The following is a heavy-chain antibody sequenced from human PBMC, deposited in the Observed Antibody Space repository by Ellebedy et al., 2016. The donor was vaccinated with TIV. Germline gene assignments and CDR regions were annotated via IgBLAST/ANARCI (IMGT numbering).Heavy chain of an antibody. CDR1: GFTFSSHD. J-gene: IGHJ4*02. V-gene: IGHV3-13*01. Sequence: PGGSLRLSCAASGFTFSSHDMHWVRQGTGKGLAWVSALGSAGDTSYSGSVKGRFTISRENAKNSLYLQMNSLRAEDTAVYYCARATAGFDYWGQGTLVTVSS. CDR3: ARATAGFDY. D-gene: IGHD1-1*01. CDR2: LGSAGDT.